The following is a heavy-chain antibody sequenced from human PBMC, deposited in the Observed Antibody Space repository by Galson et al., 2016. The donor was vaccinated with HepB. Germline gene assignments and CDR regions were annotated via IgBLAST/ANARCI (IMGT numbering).Heavy chain of an antibody. CDR1: GFTFSNFW. D-gene: IGHD3-16*01. J-gene: IGHJ4*02. CDR2: IKPDGSEE. V-gene: IGHV3-7*04. Sequence: SLRLSCAASGFTFSNFWMAWARQAPGEGLEWLATIKPDGSEEYYVDSVKGRFTISRDNARNSVSLQMNSLRAGDTAVYFCARDTRHGGLYWGQGPLATVSS. CDR3: ARDTRHGGLY.